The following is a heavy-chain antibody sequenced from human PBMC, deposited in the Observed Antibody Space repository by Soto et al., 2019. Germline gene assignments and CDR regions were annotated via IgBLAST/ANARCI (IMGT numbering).Heavy chain of an antibody. V-gene: IGHV1-2*04. D-gene: IGHD2-2*01. CDR3: ARGVGVVPAATTYYYGMDV. CDR2: INPNSGGT. Sequence: ASVKVSCKASGYTFTGYYMHWVRQAPGQGLEWMGWINPNSGGTNYAQKFQGWVTMTRDTSISTAYMELSRLRSDDTAVYYCARGVGVVPAATTYYYGMDVWGQGTTVTVSS. CDR1: GYTFTGYY. J-gene: IGHJ6*02.